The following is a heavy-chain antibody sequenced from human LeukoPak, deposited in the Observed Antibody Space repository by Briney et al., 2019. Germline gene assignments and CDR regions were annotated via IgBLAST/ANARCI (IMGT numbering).Heavy chain of an antibody. CDR3: ARENYNDSSGHFDY. V-gene: IGHV3-53*01. J-gene: IGHJ4*02. CDR2: IYSGGST. D-gene: IGHD3-22*01. Sequence: GGSLRLSCAASGFTVSSNYMSWVRQAPGKGLEWVSVIYSGGSTYSADSVKGRFTISRHNSKNTLYLQMNSLRAEDTAVYYCARENYNDSSGHFDYWGQGTLVTVSS. CDR1: GFTVSSNY.